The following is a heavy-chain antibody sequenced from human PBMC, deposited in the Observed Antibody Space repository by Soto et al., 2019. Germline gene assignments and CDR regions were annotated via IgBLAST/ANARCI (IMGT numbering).Heavy chain of an antibody. Sequence: SETLSLTCTVSGGSISSGGNYWSWIRQHPGKGLEWIGYIYYSGSTYYNPSLKSRVTMSVDTSRNQFSLKLTSVTAADTAVYYCARERYYSSGSYYVVDYWGQGTLVTVSS. CDR1: GGSISSGGNY. V-gene: IGHV4-31*03. CDR3: ARERYYSSGSYYVVDY. CDR2: IYYSGST. J-gene: IGHJ4*02. D-gene: IGHD3-10*01.